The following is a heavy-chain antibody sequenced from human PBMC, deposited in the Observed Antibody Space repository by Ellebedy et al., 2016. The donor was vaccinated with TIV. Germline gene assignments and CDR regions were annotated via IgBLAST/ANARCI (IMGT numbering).Heavy chain of an antibody. CDR3: SKGPTSMIMRGWFDP. Sequence: PGGSLRLSCAASGFTFDDYAMHPVRQAPGKGLEWVSGISWNSGTIDYADSVKGRFTISRDNAKNCLYLQMNSLRAEDTALYYCSKGPTSMIMRGWFDPWGQGTLVTVSS. J-gene: IGHJ5*02. CDR2: ISWNSGTI. CDR1: GFTFDDYA. D-gene: IGHD5-18*01. V-gene: IGHV3-9*01.